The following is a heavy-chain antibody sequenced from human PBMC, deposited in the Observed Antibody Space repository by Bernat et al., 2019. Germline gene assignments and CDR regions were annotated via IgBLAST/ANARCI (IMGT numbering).Heavy chain of an antibody. J-gene: IGHJ3*02. CDR1: GFTFSSYA. CDR2: MSYDGSNK. D-gene: IGHD3-22*01. Sequence: QVQLVESGGGVVQPGRSLRLSCAASGFTFSSYAMHWVRQAPGKGLEWVAVMSYDGSNKYYADSVKGRFTISRDNSKNTLYLQMNSLRAEDTAVYYCAKSYTGHYYDSSGYYVDDAFDIWGQGTMVTVSS. CDR3: AKSYTGHYYDSSGYYVDDAFDI. V-gene: IGHV3-30-3*02.